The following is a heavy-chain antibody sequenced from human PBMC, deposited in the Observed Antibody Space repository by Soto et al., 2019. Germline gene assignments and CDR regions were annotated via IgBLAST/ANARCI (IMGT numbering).Heavy chain of an antibody. V-gene: IGHV1-18*01. CDR1: GYTFTSYG. J-gene: IGHJ3*02. CDR2: ISAYNGNT. D-gene: IGHD2-2*01. CDR3: ARDLYEYQLPYDAFDI. Sequence: ASVTVSCKASGYTFTSYGISWVRQDPGQGLEWMGWISAYNGNTNYAQKLQGRVTMTTDTSTSTAYMELRSLRSDDTAVYYCARDLYEYQLPYDAFDIWGQGTMVTVSS.